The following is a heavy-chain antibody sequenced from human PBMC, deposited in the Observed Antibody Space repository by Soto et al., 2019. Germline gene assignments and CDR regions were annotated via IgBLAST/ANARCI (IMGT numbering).Heavy chain of an antibody. D-gene: IGHD2-15*01. CDR2: ISWDGGST. Sequence: PGGSLRLSCAASGFTFDDYAMHWVRQAPGKGLEWVSLISWDGGSTYYADSVKGRFTISRDNSKNSLYLQMNSLRAEDTALYYCAKDLQPTPYCSGGSCCHRPRYYYGMDVWGQGTTVTVSS. V-gene: IGHV3-43D*04. J-gene: IGHJ6*02. CDR3: AKDLQPTPYCSGGSCCHRPRYYYGMDV. CDR1: GFTFDDYA.